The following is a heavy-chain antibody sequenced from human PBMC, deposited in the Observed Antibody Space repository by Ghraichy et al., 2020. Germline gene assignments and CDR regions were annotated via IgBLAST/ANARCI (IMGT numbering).Heavy chain of an antibody. D-gene: IGHD1-7*01. CDR1: GDSVSSNSAA. CDR3: ARGTVTGTGLHSYHYGLDV. J-gene: IGHJ6*01. Sequence: SETLSLTCDISGDSVSSNSAAWNWIRQSPSRGLEWLGRTYYRSKWSYDYAVSVRSRITINPDTSKNQFSLQLTSVTSEDTSVYYCARGTVTGTGLHSYHYGLDVWGQGTTVTVSS. V-gene: IGHV6-1*01. CDR2: TYYRSKWSY.